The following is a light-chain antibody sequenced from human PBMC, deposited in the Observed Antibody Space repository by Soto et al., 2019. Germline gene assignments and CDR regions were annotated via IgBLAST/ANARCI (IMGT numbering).Light chain of an antibody. V-gene: IGKV3-11*01. Sequence: ELVLTQSPATLSLSPGERATLSCRASQSISAYLAWYQQKPGQAPRLLIYDASNRATGTPARFSGSGSGTDFTLTISSLEPEDFAVYYCQQRKNWPPITFGQGTRLEIK. J-gene: IGKJ5*01. CDR2: DAS. CDR1: QSISAY. CDR3: QQRKNWPPIT.